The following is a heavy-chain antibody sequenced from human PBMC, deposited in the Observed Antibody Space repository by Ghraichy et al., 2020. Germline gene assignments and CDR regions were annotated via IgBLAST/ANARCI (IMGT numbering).Heavy chain of an antibody. CDR2: INHSGST. Sequence: SETLSLTCAVYGGSFSGYYWSWIRQPPGKGLEWIGEINHSGSTNYNPSLKSRVTISVDTSKNQFSLKLSSVTAADTAVYYCARGGPIVLMVYAIPRRWFDPWGQGTLVTVSS. J-gene: IGHJ5*02. CDR3: ARGGPIVLMVYAIPRRWFDP. CDR1: GGSFSGYY. D-gene: IGHD2-8*01. V-gene: IGHV4-34*01.